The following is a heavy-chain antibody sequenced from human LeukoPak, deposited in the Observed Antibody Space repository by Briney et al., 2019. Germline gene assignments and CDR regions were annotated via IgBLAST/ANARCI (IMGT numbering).Heavy chain of an antibody. CDR3: ARTIAVAGYFDY. V-gene: IGHV6-1*01. D-gene: IGHD6-19*01. J-gene: IGHJ4*02. Sequence: SQTLSLTCAISGDSVSSNSAAWNWIRQSPSRGLEWLGRTYYRSKWYNDYAVSLKSRITINPDTSKNKFSLQLNSVTPEDTAVYYCARTIAVAGYFDYWGQGTLVTVSS. CDR2: TYYRSKWYN. CDR1: GDSVSSNSAA.